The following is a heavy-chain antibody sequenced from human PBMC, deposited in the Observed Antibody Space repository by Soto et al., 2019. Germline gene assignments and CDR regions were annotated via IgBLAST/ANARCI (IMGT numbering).Heavy chain of an antibody. CDR1: GYMFTGYY. CDR3: TRKVATFNFDS. V-gene: IGHV1-2*02. Sequence: ASVKVSCKXSGYMFTGYYMHWVRQAPGQGLEWMGWINRDSGGTNYQQKFQGRVTMTRDTSISTAYLELSSLRSDDTAVYYCTRKVATFNFDSWGQGTLVTVSS. CDR2: INRDSGGT. J-gene: IGHJ4*02. D-gene: IGHD5-12*01.